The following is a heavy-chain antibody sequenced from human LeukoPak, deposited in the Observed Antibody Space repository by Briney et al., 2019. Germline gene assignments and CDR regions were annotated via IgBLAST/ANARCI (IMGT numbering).Heavy chain of an antibody. CDR1: GYSSSNYG. V-gene: IGHV1-69*13. CDR3: ARAPMVRGGYYFDY. Sequence: SVKVSCKASGYSSSNYGISWVRQAPGQGLEWMGGIIPILGTAKYAQKFQGRVTITADDSATTAYMELSSLRSEDTAVYYCARAPMVRGGYYFDYWGQGTLVPVSS. J-gene: IGHJ4*02. CDR2: IIPILGTA. D-gene: IGHD3-10*01.